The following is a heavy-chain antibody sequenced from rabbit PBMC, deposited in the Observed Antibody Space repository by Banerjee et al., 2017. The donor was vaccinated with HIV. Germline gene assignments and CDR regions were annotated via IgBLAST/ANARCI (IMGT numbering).Heavy chain of an antibody. J-gene: IGHJ5*01. CDR2: IYAGSSGST. D-gene: IGHD4-1*01. Sequence: QSLEESGGGLVQPGASLTLTCTASGFSFSSRYWICWVRQAPGKGLEWIACIYAGSSGSTYYASWAKGRFTISRSTCLNTVTLQMTSLTAADTATYFCARGKDIVVAGVRWLDLWGQGTLVTVS. V-gene: IGHV1S40*01. CDR1: GFSFSSRYW. CDR3: ARGKDIVVAGVRWLDL.